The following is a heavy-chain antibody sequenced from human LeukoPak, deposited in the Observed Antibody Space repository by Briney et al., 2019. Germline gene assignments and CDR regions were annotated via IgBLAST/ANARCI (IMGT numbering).Heavy chain of an antibody. CDR1: X. CDR2: IKQDGSEK. CDR3: ARQRYHDS. V-gene: IGHV3-7*01. J-gene: IGHJ4*02. Sequence: XXSXXXXAXGKGLEWVANIKQDGSEKNYLDSVKGRFTISRDNAKNSLYLQMNSLRAEDTAVYYCARQRYHDSWGQGTLVTVSS. D-gene: IGHD2-2*01.